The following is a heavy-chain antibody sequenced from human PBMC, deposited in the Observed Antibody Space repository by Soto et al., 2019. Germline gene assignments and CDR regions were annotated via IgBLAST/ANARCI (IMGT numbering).Heavy chain of an antibody. D-gene: IGHD3-3*01. CDR1: GYTFTSYD. V-gene: IGHV1-8*01. J-gene: IGHJ6*03. CDR3: ARGNYKERITIFGVDTVDYYYYMDV. Sequence: ASVKVSCKASGYTFTSYDINWVRQATGQGLEWMGWMNPNSGNTGYAQKFQGRVTMTSNTSISTAYMELSSLRSEDTAVYYCARGNYKERITIFGVDTVDYYYYMDVWGKGTTVTVSS. CDR2: MNPNSGNT.